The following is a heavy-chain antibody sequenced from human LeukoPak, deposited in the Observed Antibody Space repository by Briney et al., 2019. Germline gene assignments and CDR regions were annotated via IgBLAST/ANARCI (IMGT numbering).Heavy chain of an antibody. CDR2: IYYSGST. CDR3: ARHAFWYSSFFDY. D-gene: IGHD6-19*01. CDR1: GGSMSSYY. V-gene: IGHV4-59*08. J-gene: IGHJ4*02. Sequence: TSETLSLTCALSGGSMSSYYWSWIRQPPGKGLEWIGYIYYSGSTDYNPSLKSRVTISLDTSKSQFSLKLNSVTAADTAVYYCARHAFWYSSFFDYWGQGALVTVSS.